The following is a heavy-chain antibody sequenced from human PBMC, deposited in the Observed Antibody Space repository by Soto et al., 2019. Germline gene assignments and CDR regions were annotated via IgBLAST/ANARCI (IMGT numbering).Heavy chain of an antibody. D-gene: IGHD3-9*01. CDR2: IYYSGST. CDR3: ASIYDILTGYPAYYGMDV. V-gene: IGHV4-39*01. Sequence: SETLSLTCTVSGGSISSSSYYWCWIRQPPGKGLEWIGSIYYSGSTYYNPSLKSRVTISVDTSKNQFSLKLSSVTAADTAVYYCASIYDILTGYPAYYGMDVWGQGTTVTVSS. CDR1: GGSISSSSYY. J-gene: IGHJ6*02.